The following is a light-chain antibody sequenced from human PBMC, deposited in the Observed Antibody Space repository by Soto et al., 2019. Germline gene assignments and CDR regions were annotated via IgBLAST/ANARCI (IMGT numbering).Light chain of an antibody. CDR2: WAS. CDR1: RSVLYSSNNKNY. CDR3: QQYYTTPLT. V-gene: IGKV4-1*01. Sequence: DIVMTQSPDSLAVSLGERATINCKSSRSVLYSSNNKNYLAWFQQKPGQPPKLLIYWASTRESGVPDRFSGSGSGTDFTLTISSLQAADVAIYYCQQYYTTPLTFGGGTKVEIK. J-gene: IGKJ4*01.